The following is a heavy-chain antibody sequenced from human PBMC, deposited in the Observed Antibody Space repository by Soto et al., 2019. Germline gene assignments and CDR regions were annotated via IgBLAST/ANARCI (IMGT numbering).Heavy chain of an antibody. D-gene: IGHD3-3*01. CDR1: GFTFSSYA. CDR2: ISGSGGST. Sequence: PGGSLRLSCAASGFTFSSYAMSWVRQAPGKGLEWVSAISGSGGSTYYADSVKGRFTISRDNSKNTLYLQMNSLRAEDTAVYYCAHFGVVARVFSNWGQCTLVTVSS. J-gene: IGHJ1*01. CDR3: AHFGVVARVFSN. V-gene: IGHV3-23*01.